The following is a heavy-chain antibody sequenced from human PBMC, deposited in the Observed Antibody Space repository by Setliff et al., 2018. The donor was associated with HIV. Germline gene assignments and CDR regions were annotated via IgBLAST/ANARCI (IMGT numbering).Heavy chain of an antibody. V-gene: IGHV4-59*11. CDR3: ARWGETETPTSVKAFDI. CDR1: GGSITSHY. CDR2: THYSGRT. J-gene: IGHJ3*02. D-gene: IGHD1-26*01. Sequence: SSETLSLTCTVSGGSITSHYWNWIRQPPGQGLEWIGFTHYSGRTSHNPSLTSRVTFSVDTSKNQFSLKLSSVTDVDTAVYYCARWGETETPTSVKAFDIWGQGTLVTVSS.